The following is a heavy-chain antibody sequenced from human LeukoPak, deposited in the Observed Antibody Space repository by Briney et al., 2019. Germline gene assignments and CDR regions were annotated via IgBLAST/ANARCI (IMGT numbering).Heavy chain of an antibody. J-gene: IGHJ5*02. D-gene: IGHD3-10*01. V-gene: IGHV4-39*01. CDR3: ARQSLGPSRSGSSNNWFDP. Sequence: PSETLSLTCTVSGGSISSSSYYWGWIRQPPGKGLEWIGSIYYSGSTYYNPSLKSRVTISVDTPNNQFSLKLSSVTAADTAVYYCARQSLGPSRSGSSNNWFDPWGQGTLVTVS. CDR2: IYYSGST. CDR1: GGSISSSSYY.